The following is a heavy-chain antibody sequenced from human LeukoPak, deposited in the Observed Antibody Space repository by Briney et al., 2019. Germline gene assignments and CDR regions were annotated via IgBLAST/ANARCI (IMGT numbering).Heavy chain of an antibody. V-gene: IGHV3-15*01. D-gene: IGHD2-15*01. CDR3: AKGPCSGGSCYLDTNWFDP. J-gene: IGHJ5*02. CDR1: GLTFTKAW. Sequence: GGSLRLSCAASGLTFTKAWMTWVRQAPGEGLEWVGRIKSKSNGGTTDYAAPVKGRFSISRDDSRNMVFLQMNNLKTEDTAVYYCAKGPCSGGSCYLDTNWFDPWGQGTLVTVSS. CDR2: IKSKSNGGTT.